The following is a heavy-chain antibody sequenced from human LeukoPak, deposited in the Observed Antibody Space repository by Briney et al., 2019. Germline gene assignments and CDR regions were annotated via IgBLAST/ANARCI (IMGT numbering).Heavy chain of an antibody. CDR2: IYYSGST. D-gene: IGHD3-22*01. V-gene: IGHV4-59*01. CDR1: GGSISSYY. J-gene: IGHJ2*01. CDR3: ARGRTYYYDSSGYSTYWYFDL. Sequence: SETLSLTCTVSGGSISSYYWSWIRQPPGKGLEWIGYIYYSGSTNYNPSLKSRVTISVDTSKHQFSLKLSSVTAADTAVYYCARGRTYYYDSSGYSTYWYFDLWGRGTLVTVSS.